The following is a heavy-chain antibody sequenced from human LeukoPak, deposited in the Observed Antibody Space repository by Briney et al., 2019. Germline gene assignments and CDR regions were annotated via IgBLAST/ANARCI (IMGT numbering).Heavy chain of an antibody. Sequence: ASVKVSCKVSGYTLTELSMHWVRQAPGKGLEWMGGFDPEDGETIYAQKFQGRVTMTEDTSTDTAYMELSSLRSEDTAVYYCASPYYDSSGYNPESFDYWGQGTLVTVSS. CDR3: ASPYYDSSGYNPESFDY. CDR2: FDPEDGET. CDR1: GYTLTELS. D-gene: IGHD3-22*01. J-gene: IGHJ4*02. V-gene: IGHV1-24*01.